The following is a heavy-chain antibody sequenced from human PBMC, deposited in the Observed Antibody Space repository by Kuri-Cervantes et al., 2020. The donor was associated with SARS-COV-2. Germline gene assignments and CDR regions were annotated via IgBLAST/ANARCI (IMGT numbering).Heavy chain of an antibody. D-gene: IGHD3-10*01. CDR1: GFTFSSYA. CDR2: ISSNGGST. CDR3: AKGSVRVDY. J-gene: IGHJ4*02. Sequence: GGSLRLSCAASGFTFSSYAMSWVRQAPGKGLEYVSAISSNGGSTYYADSVKGRFTISRDNSKNTLYLQMNSLRAEDTAVYYCAKGSVRVDYWGQGTLVTVSS. V-gene: IGHV3-23*01.